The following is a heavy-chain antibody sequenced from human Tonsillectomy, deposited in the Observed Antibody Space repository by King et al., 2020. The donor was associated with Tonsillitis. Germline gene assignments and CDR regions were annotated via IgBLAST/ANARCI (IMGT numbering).Heavy chain of an antibody. V-gene: IGHV3-23*04. J-gene: IGHJ4*02. CDR3: AKDRDYDCWSGYYRGFYY. CDR1: GFTFSSYV. CDR2: ISGSGGST. Sequence: VQLVESGGGLVQQGGSLRLSCAVSGFTFSSYVMSWVRQAPGKGLEWVSAISGSGGSTCYADSVKGRFTISRDNSKNTLYLQMNSLRAEDTAVYYCAKDRDYDCWSGYYRGFYYWGQGTLVTVSS. D-gene: IGHD3-3*01.